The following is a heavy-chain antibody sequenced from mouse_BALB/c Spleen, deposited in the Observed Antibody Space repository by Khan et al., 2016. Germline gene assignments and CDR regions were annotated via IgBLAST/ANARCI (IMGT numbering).Heavy chain of an antibody. Sequence: EVQLQESGPGLVKPSQSLSLTCSVTGYSITSGYYWNWIRQFPGNKLEWMGYISYDGSNNYNPSLKNRISITRDTSKNQFFLKLNSVTTEDTARYYCGTRLLAWFAYWGQGTPVTVSA. CDR2: ISYDGSN. CDR3: GTRLLAWFAY. J-gene: IGHJ3*01. D-gene: IGHD2-3*01. CDR1: GYSITSGYY. V-gene: IGHV3-6*02.